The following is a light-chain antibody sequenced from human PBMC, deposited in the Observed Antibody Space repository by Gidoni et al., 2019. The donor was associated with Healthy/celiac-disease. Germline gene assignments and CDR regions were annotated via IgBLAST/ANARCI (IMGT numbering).Light chain of an antibody. V-gene: IGKV3-20*01. CDR1: QSVSSSY. Sequence: TALTQSPGTLSLSPGERANLSCRASQSVSSSYLAWYQQKPGQAPRLLIYGASSRATGIPDRFSGSGSGTDFTLTISRLEPDDFAVYYCQQYGSSPPYTFGQXTKLEIK. CDR3: QQYGSSPPYT. J-gene: IGKJ2*01. CDR2: GAS.